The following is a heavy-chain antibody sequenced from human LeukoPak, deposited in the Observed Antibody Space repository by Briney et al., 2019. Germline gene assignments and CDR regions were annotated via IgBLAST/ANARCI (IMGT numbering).Heavy chain of an antibody. CDR2: ISSSGSTI. V-gene: IGHV3-11*04. Sequence: GGPLSHSCAPSGFTFSDYNMKWGRQAPGQGLQWVSYISSSGSTIYYADSVKGRFTISRDNAKNSLYLQMNSLRAEDTAVYYCAELGITMIGGVWGKGTTVTISS. D-gene: IGHD3-10*02. CDR3: AELGITMIGGV. J-gene: IGHJ6*04. CDR1: GFTFSDYN.